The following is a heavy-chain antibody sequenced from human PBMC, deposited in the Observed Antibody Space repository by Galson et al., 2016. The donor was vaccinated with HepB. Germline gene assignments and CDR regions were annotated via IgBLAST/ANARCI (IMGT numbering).Heavy chain of an antibody. V-gene: IGHV4-34*01. Sequence: LSLTCAVYGGSFGGYYWSWIRQPPGKGLEWIGEINHSGSTNSNPSLKSRVTISIDTSKNQFSLKLRSVAAADTAVYYCARQQEAQDGYDFWGQGTLVTVSS. CDR3: ARQQEAQDGYDF. D-gene: IGHD6-25*01. J-gene: IGHJ4*02. CDR2: INHSGST. CDR1: GGSFGGYY.